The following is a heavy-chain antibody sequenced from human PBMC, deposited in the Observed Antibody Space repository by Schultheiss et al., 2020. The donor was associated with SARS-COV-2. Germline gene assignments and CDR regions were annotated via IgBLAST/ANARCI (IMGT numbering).Heavy chain of an antibody. CDR3: ARGWDGDYSSPPNWFDP. J-gene: IGHJ5*02. D-gene: IGHD4-17*01. Sequence: SQTLSLTCTVSGGSISSGGYYWSWIRQHPGKGLEWIGEINHSGSTNYNPSLKSRVTISVDTSKNQFSLKLSSVTAADTAVYYCARGWDGDYSSPPNWFDPWGQGTLVTVSS. CDR1: GGSISSGGYY. V-gene: IGHV4-31*03. CDR2: INHSGST.